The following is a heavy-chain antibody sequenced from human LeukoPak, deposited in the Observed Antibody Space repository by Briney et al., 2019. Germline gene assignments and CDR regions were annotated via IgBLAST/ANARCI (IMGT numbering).Heavy chain of an antibody. J-gene: IGHJ4*02. CDR3: ARDQGSGWIDY. Sequence: TTSETLSLTCTVSGGSIGSYYWSWIRQPPGKGLEWIGYIYYSGSTNYNPSLKSRVTISVDTSKNQFSLKLSSVTAADTAVYYCARDQGSGWIDYWGQGTLVTVSS. D-gene: IGHD6-19*01. CDR2: IYYSGST. CDR1: GGSIGSYY. V-gene: IGHV4-59*01.